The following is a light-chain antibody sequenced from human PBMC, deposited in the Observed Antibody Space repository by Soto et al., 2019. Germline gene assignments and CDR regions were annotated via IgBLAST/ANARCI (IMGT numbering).Light chain of an antibody. Sequence: DIQMTQSPSSLSASVGDRVTITCRASQGISSYLAWYQQKPGKVPKLLIYAASTLQSGVPSRFSGSGSGTDFTLTISSLQPEDVATYYCQKYNSAPHPFGPGTKLDIK. CDR1: QGISSY. CDR3: QKYNSAPHP. V-gene: IGKV1-27*01. CDR2: AAS. J-gene: IGKJ3*01.